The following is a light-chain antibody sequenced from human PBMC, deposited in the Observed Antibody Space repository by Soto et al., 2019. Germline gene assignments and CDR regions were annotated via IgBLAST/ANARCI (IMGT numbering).Light chain of an antibody. Sequence: QSVLTQPPSASGTPGQRVTISCSGSNSNIVRNTVNWYQQLPGAAPNLLIYSNNERPSGVPDRFSGSKSGTSASLAISGLQSEDEADYYCAAWDESPNVPVFGGGTKLTVL. CDR1: NSNIVRNT. V-gene: IGLV1-44*01. J-gene: IGLJ2*01. CDR3: AAWDESPNVPV. CDR2: SNN.